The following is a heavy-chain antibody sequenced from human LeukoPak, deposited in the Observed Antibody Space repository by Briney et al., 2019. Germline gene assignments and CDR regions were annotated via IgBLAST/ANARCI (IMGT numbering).Heavy chain of an antibody. CDR3: ARVNRSYSSGWLGAFDI. D-gene: IGHD6-19*01. Sequence: SETLSLTCTVSGGSISSSSYYWGWIRQPPGKGLEWIGSIYYSGSTYYNPSLKSRVTISVDTSKNQFSLKLSSVTAADTAVYYCARVNRSYSSGWLGAFDIWGQGTMVTVSS. J-gene: IGHJ3*02. CDR1: GGSISSSSYY. CDR2: IYYSGST. V-gene: IGHV4-39*07.